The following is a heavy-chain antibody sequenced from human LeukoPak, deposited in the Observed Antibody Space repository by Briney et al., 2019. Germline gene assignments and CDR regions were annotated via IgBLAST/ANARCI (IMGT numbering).Heavy chain of an antibody. CDR3: ARDSSEFRSLIPH. CDR2: IIPIFGTA. CDR1: GGTFSSHA. V-gene: IGHV1-69*13. J-gene: IGHJ1*01. D-gene: IGHD2-21*01. Sequence: SVKVSCKASGGTFSSHAISWARQAPGQGLEWMGGIIPIFGTAKYAQKFQGRVTITADESTSTAYMELSSLRSEDTAVYYCARDSSEFRSLIPHWGQGTLVTVSS.